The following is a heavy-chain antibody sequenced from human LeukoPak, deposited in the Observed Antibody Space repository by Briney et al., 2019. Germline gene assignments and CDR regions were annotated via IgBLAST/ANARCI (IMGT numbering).Heavy chain of an antibody. CDR3: ARQSDSSGWLGGDYFDY. CDR1: GYSFTSYW. D-gene: IGHD6-19*01. V-gene: IGHV5-51*01. Sequence: GESLKISCQGSGYSFTSYWIGWVRQMPGEGLEWMGIIYPGDSDTRYSPSFQGQVTISADKSISTAYLQWSSLKASDTAMYYCARQSDSSGWLGGDYFDYWGQGTLVTVSS. CDR2: IYPGDSDT. J-gene: IGHJ4*02.